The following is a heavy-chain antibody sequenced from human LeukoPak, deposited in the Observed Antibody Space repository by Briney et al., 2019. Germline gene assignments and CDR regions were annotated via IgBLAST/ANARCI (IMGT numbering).Heavy chain of an antibody. D-gene: IGHD3-22*01. J-gene: IGHJ4*02. V-gene: IGHV4-39*01. Sequence: SETLSLTCTVSDGSISSRGYYWGWIRQPPGKGLEWIASIYYSGSTYYNPSLKSRVTISVDTSKNQLSLKLSSVTAADTAMYYCARHMGPYYYDSSGVDYWGQGTLVTVSS. CDR1: DGSISSRGYY. CDR3: ARHMGPYYYDSSGVDY. CDR2: IYYSGST.